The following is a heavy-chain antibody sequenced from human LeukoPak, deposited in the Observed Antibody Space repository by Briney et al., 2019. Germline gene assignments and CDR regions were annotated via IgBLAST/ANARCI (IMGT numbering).Heavy chain of an antibody. CDR3: ASSPDFYYYYMDV. Sequence: SETLSLTCTVSGGSISSYHWSWIRQAAGKGLEWIGRIYRNGITNYNPSLKSRLTMSIDTSKKEFSLKLTSVTAADTGVYYCASSPDFYYYYMDVWGNGTTVTVSS. J-gene: IGHJ6*03. CDR1: GGSISSYH. CDR2: IYRNGIT. V-gene: IGHV4-4*07.